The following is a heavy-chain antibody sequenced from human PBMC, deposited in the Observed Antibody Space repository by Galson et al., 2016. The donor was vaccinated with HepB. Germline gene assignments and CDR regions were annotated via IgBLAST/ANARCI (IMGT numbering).Heavy chain of an antibody. V-gene: IGHV1-69*13. CDR3: ARTRFLEWLYDHGGSNGLDV. D-gene: IGHD3-3*01. J-gene: IGHJ6*02. CDR2: IIPSFGTA. Sequence: SVKVSCKASGGLFSSYAINWLRQAPGQGLEWMGGIIPSFGTANYAQKFQGRVTITADESTSTGYMELSSLRSEDTAVYYCARTRFLEWLYDHGGSNGLDVWGQGTTVTVSS. CDR1: GGLFSSYA.